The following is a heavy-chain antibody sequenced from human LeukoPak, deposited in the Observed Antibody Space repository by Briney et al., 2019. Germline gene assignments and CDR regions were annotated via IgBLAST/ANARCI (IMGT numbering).Heavy chain of an antibody. J-gene: IGHJ4*02. D-gene: IGHD6-13*01. CDR1: SGSFSGYY. V-gene: IGHV4-34*01. Sequence: SETLSLTCAVYSGSFSGYYWSWVRQPPGKGLEWIGEVNDSGITNCNPSLKSRVTISVDTSKNQFSLKLSSVTAADTAVYYCASPRYSSSWYYFDYWGQGTLVTVSS. CDR3: ASPRYSSSWYYFDY. CDR2: VNDSGIT.